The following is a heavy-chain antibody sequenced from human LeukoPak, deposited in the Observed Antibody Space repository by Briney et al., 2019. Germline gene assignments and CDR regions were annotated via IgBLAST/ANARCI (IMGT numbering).Heavy chain of an antibody. CDR1: GFTVSSNY. V-gene: IGHV3-66*01. D-gene: IGHD2-2*01. Sequence: GSLRLSCAASGFTVSSNYMSWVRQAPGKGLEWVSVIYSGGSTYYADSVKGRFTISRDNSKNTLYPQMNSLRAEDTAVYYCTRTTIHCSSTSCLRHFDYWGQGTLVTVSS. CDR2: IYSGGST. CDR3: TRTTIHCSSTSCLRHFDY. J-gene: IGHJ4*02.